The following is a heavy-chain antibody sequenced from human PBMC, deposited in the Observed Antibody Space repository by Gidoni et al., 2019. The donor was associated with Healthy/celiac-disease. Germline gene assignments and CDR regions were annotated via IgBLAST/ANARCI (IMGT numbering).Heavy chain of an antibody. D-gene: IGHD3-9*01. Sequence: EVQLVESGGVVVQPGGSLRLSCAASGFTFDDYTMHWVRQAPGKGLEWVSLISWDGGSTYYADSVKGRFTISRDNSKNSLYLQMNSLRTEDTALYYCAKGGKDYDILTGYSPDYGMDVWGQGTTVTVSS. CDR2: ISWDGGST. CDR1: GFTFDDYT. J-gene: IGHJ6*02. V-gene: IGHV3-43*01. CDR3: AKGGKDYDILTGYSPDYGMDV.